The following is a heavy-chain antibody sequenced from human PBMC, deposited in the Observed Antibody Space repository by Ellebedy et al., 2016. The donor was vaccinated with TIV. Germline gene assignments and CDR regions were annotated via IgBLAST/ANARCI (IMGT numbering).Heavy chain of an antibody. V-gene: IGHV3-48*04. CDR3: ARGGLGPGYYYYYMDV. D-gene: IGHD3-16*01. CDR1: GFTFSSYS. CDR2: IYSGGTT. J-gene: IGHJ6*03. Sequence: GESLKISCAASGFTFSSYSMNWVRQAPGKGLEWVSLIYSGGTTHYADSVKGRFTISRDNAKNSLYLQMNSLRAEDTAVYYCARGGLGPGYYYYYMDVWGKGTTVTVSS.